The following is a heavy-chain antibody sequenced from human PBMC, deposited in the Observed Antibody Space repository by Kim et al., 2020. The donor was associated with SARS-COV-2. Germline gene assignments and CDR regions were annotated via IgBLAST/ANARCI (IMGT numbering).Heavy chain of an antibody. Sequence: GGSLRLSFAASGFSFSDSAMHWVRQASGKGLEWVGRIRSKANSYATTYAASVKGRFTISRDDSKNAAYLQMNSLKTEDTAVYYCTRVPGTTLDFWDAYDIWGQGAMVNVSS. CDR2: IRSKANSYAT. J-gene: IGHJ3*02. V-gene: IGHV3-73*01. CDR3: TRVPGTTLDFWDAYDI. D-gene: IGHD1-1*01. CDR1: GFSFSDSA.